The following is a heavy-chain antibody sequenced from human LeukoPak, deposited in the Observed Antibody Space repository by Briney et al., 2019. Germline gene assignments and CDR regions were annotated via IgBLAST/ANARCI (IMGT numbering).Heavy chain of an antibody. CDR3: ARHGASSSPVRC. V-gene: IGHV4-59*01. CDR2: IYYTGKT. Sequence: SETLSLTCTVSGTSLSSDYWSWLRQPPGEGLEWIAYIYYTGKTNYNPSLKSRVTISLDTSKKQFSLRFSSVTAADTAVYYCARHGASSSPVRCWGQGTLVTVSS. J-gene: IGHJ4*02. CDR1: GTSLSSDY. D-gene: IGHD6-13*01.